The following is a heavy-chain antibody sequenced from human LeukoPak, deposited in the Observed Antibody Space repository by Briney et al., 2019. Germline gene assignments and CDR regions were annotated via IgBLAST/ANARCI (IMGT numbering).Heavy chain of an antibody. D-gene: IGHD1-26*01. J-gene: IGHJ4*02. Sequence: GASVKVSCKASGGTFNNYAINWVRQAPGQGLGWMGGIFPLFETTNYAQGFQGRVTITADDSTSTAYMELNSLTTEDTAVYYCARGRESHGHYFHFWGQGTLVTVSS. CDR2: IFPLFETT. CDR3: ARGRESHGHYFHF. CDR1: GGTFNNYA. V-gene: IGHV1-69*01.